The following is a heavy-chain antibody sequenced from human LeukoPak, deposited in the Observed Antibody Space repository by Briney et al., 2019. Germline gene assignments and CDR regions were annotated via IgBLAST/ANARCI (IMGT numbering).Heavy chain of an antibody. Sequence: PGRSLRVSCAASGFSLTTYGTHWLRQAPGKGLEWVAVIWYDGSRKFYGDSVKGRFTVSRDTFENTMYLQMNSLRVEDTAVYYCARDGGSGIDYWGQGTLVTVSS. CDR3: ARDGGSGIDY. V-gene: IGHV3-33*01. CDR1: GFSLTTYG. D-gene: IGHD3-10*01. CDR2: IWYDGSRK. J-gene: IGHJ4*02.